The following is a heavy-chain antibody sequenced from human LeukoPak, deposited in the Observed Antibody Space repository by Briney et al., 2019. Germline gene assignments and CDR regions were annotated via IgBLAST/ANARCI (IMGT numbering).Heavy chain of an antibody. CDR3: ASTTLFYGDYVRGGYFDY. CDR1: GESFIGFH. J-gene: IGHJ4*02. D-gene: IGHD4-17*01. CDR2: INHSGST. V-gene: IGHV4-34*01. Sequence: KPSETLSLTCAVYGESFIGFHWNWIRQAPGKGLEWIGDINHSGSTNYNPSLTSRVTISVDTSKNQFSLKLSSVTAADTAVYYCASTTLFYGDYVRGGYFDYWGQGTLVTVSS.